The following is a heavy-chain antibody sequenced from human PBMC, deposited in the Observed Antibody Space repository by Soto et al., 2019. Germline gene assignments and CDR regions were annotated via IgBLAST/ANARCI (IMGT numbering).Heavy chain of an antibody. CDR3: ASPARYFDWSPSYDAFDI. Sequence: WASVKVSCKASGGTFSSYAISWVRQAPGQGLEWMGGIIPIFGTANYAQKFQGRVTITADESTSTAYMELSSLRSEDTAVYYCASPARYFDWSPSYDAFDIWGQGTMVTVSS. D-gene: IGHD3-9*01. J-gene: IGHJ3*02. CDR2: IIPIFGTA. CDR1: GGTFSSYA. V-gene: IGHV1-69*13.